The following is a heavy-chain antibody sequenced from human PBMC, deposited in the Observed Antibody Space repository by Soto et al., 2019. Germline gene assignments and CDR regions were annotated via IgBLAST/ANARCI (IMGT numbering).Heavy chain of an antibody. V-gene: IGHV3-23*01. Sequence: GGSLRLSCAASGFTFSSYAMSWVRQAPGKGLEWVSAISGSGGSTYYADSVKGRFTISRDNSKNTLYLQMNSLRAEDTAVYYCALVFYDSSGYYQYYFDYWGQGSLVTVSS. J-gene: IGHJ4*02. CDR1: GFTFSSYA. CDR3: ALVFYDSSGYYQYYFDY. CDR2: ISGSGGST. D-gene: IGHD3-22*01.